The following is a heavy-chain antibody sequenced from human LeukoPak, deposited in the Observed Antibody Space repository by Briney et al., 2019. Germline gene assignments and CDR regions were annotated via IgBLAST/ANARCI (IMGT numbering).Heavy chain of an antibody. J-gene: IGHJ4*02. Sequence: SETLSLTCTVSGASISNYYWSWIRQPPGKGLEWIGDIYYSGSTNFNPSLKSRVTISVDTSKNQFSLSLSSVTAADTAVYYCARDRGPDCSGGSCWDYWGQGTLVTVSS. CDR2: IYYSGST. D-gene: IGHD2-15*01. CDR1: GASISNYY. V-gene: IGHV4-59*01. CDR3: ARDRGPDCSGGSCWDY.